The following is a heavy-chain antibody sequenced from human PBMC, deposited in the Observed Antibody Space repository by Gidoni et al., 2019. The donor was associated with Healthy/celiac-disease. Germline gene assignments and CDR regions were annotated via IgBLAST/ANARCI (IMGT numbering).Heavy chain of an antibody. CDR3: AKGRAMIVVSLKAKDAGY. V-gene: IGHV3-30*02. Sequence: DGSNKYYADSVKGRFTISRDNSKNTLYLQMNSLRAEDTAVYYCAKGRAMIVVSLKAKDAGYWGQGTLVTVSS. CDR2: DGSNK. J-gene: IGHJ4*02. D-gene: IGHD3-22*01.